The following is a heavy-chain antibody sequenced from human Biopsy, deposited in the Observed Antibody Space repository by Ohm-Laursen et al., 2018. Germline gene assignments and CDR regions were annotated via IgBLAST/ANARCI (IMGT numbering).Heavy chain of an antibody. J-gene: IGHJ5*02. CDR3: ASVGGGGGGVGA. CDR2: RSYSGSTGYSGSA. D-gene: IGHD3-16*01. CDR1: GDSVSSGSHP. Sequence: GTLSLTCRVSGDSVSSGSHPWSWIRQSPGNGLEWIGERSYSGSTGYSGSANDNPSLKSRITISADTSRNEFPLRLASVTAADTAVYYCASVGGGGGGVGAWGQGTLVTVSS. V-gene: IGHV4-61*01.